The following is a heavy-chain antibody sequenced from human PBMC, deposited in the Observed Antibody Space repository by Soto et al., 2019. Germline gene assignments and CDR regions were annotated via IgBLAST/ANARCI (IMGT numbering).Heavy chain of an antibody. J-gene: IGHJ6*02. CDR3: ARGHSSGWYGHLPGRYYGMDV. Sequence: PSETLSLTCTVSGGSVSSGSYYWSWIRQPPGKRLEWIGYIYYSGSTNYNPSLKSRVTISVDTSKNQFSLKLSSVTAADTAVYYCARGHSSGWYGHLPGRYYGMDVWGQGTTVTVSS. CDR2: IYYSGST. D-gene: IGHD6-19*01. CDR1: GGSVSSGSYY. V-gene: IGHV4-61*01.